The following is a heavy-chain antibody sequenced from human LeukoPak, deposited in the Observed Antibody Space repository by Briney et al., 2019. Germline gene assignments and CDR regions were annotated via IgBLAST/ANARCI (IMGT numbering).Heavy chain of an antibody. CDR1: GFTFSSYA. CDR3: ARGDTYYDSPANPNTLDY. J-gene: IGHJ4*02. V-gene: IGHV3-30*04. CDR2: ISYDGSNK. Sequence: GGSLRLSCAASGFTFSSYAMHWVRQAPGKGLEWVAVISYDGSNKYYADSVKGRFTISRDNSKNTLYLQMNSLRAEDTAVYYCARGDTYYDSPANPNTLDYWGQGTLVTVSS. D-gene: IGHD3-22*01.